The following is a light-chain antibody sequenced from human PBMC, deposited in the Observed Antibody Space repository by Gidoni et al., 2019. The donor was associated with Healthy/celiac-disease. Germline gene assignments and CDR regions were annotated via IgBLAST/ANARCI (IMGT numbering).Light chain of an antibody. CDR1: QSICSY. CDR2: AAS. J-gene: IGKJ3*01. CDR3: QQLKSYPST. V-gene: IGKV1-9*01. Sequence: DIQLTQSPSFLSASVGDRVTITCRSSQSICSYLAWYQQKPGKAPKLLIYAASTLQSGVPSRFSGSGSGTEFTLTISSLQPEDFATYYCQQLKSYPSTFGPGTKVDIK.